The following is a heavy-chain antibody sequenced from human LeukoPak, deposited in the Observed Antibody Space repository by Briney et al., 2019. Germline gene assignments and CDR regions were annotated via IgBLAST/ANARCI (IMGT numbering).Heavy chain of an antibody. Sequence: ASVKVSCKASGYTFTSYGISWVRQAPGQGLEWMGWISVYNGNTNYAQKFQGRVTMTTDTSTSTAYMELRSLRSDDTAVYYCARDASGEYYYDSSGYYRLPHYFDYWGQGTLVTVSS. CDR3: ARDASGEYYYDSSGYYRLPHYFDY. CDR1: GYTFTSYG. D-gene: IGHD3-22*01. CDR2: ISVYNGNT. J-gene: IGHJ4*02. V-gene: IGHV1-18*01.